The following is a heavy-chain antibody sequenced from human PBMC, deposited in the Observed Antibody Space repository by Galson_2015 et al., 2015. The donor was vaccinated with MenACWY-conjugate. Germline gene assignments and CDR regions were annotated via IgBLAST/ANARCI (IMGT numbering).Heavy chain of an antibody. CDR3: ARHPPGGRGMDV. CDR2: ISPGDSNT. V-gene: IGHV5-51*01. J-gene: IGHJ6*02. CDR1: GYIFTTYW. Sequence: QSGAEVKKPGESLKISCKASGYIFTTYWIAWVRQMPGKGLEWMGLISPGDSNTRYSPSFQGQVTISVDKSISTAYLQWSSLKASDTAMYYCARHPPGGRGMDVWGQGTTVTVSS. D-gene: IGHD1-26*01.